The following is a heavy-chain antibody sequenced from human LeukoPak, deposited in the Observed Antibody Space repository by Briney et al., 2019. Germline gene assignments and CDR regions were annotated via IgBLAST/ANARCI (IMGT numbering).Heavy chain of an antibody. V-gene: IGHV1-18*01. CDR2: ISAYNGNT. J-gene: IGHJ4*02. Sequence: ASVKVSCKASGYTFTSYGISWVRQAPGQGLEWMGWISAYNGNTNYAQKLQGRVTMTTDTSTSTAYMELRSQRSDDTAVYYCAREDGHPDYDSSGYYWGYWGQGTLVTVSS. CDR3: AREDGHPDYDSSGYYWGY. CDR1: GYTFTSYG. D-gene: IGHD3-22*01.